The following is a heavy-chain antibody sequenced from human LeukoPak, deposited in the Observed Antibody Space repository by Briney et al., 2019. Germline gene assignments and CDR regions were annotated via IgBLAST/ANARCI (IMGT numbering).Heavy chain of an antibody. Sequence: GGSLRLSCAASGFTFSSCWMTWVRRAPGKGLEWVAAIRPDGSASFFVDSVKGRFSVSRGNAKNSLSLHMNSLRVEDTAVYYCTRMRQSDYWGQGTLVTVSS. J-gene: IGHJ4*02. CDR2: IRPDGSAS. D-gene: IGHD6-19*01. CDR3: TRMRQSDY. V-gene: IGHV3-7*01. CDR1: GFTFSSCW.